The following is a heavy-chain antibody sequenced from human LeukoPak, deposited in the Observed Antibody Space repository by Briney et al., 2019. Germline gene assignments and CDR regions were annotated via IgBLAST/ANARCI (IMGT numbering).Heavy chain of an antibody. J-gene: IGHJ4*02. V-gene: IGHV5-51*01. Sequence: GESLKISCKGSGYSFTTYWIGWVRQMPGKGLEWMGIIYSGDSDTRYSPSFQGHVTISVDKSINTAYLQWSSLKASDTAMYYCARREYCSDTTCSACLDYWGQGTMVTVSS. CDR1: GYSFTTYW. CDR3: ARREYCSDTTCSACLDY. D-gene: IGHD2-2*01. CDR2: IYSGDSDT.